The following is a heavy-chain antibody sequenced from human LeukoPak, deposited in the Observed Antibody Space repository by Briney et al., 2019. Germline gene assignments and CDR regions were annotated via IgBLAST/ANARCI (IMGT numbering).Heavy chain of an antibody. V-gene: IGHV4-38-2*02. CDR3: ARGPYSYDSSGAFDI. D-gene: IGHD3-22*01. CDR1: GYSINSGYY. CDR2: IFRSGST. J-gene: IGHJ3*02. Sequence: SETLSLTCTVSGYSINSGYYWGWIRQPPGKGLEWIGSIFRSGSTYYKPSLKSRITISVDTSKNQFSLKLSSVTAADTAVYFCARGPYSYDSSGAFDIWGQGTMVTVSS.